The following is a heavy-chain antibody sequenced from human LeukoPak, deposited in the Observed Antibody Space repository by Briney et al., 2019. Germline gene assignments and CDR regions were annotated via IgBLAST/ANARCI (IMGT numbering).Heavy chain of an antibody. CDR1: GFTFSSYA. V-gene: IGHV3-30*04. J-gene: IGHJ6*02. CDR3: ARDYADYYYYSGMDV. CDR2: ISFDGSDK. Sequence: GGSLRLSCAASGFTFSSYAMHWVRQAPGKGLEWVAVISFDGSDKYYADSVKGRFTISRDNSKNTLYLQMNSLRAEDTAVYYCARDYADYYYYSGMDVWGQGTTVTVSS. D-gene: IGHD4-17*01.